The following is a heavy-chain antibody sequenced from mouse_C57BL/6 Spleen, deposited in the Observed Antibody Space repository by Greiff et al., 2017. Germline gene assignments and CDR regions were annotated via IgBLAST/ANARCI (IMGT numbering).Heavy chain of an antibody. CDR2: IDPENGDT. CDR3: TTLTGNY. J-gene: IGHJ2*01. V-gene: IGHV14-4*01. CDR1: GFNIKDDY. Sequence: VQLQQSGAELVRPGASVKLSCTASGFNIKDDYMHWVKQRPEQGLEGIGWIDPENGDTEYASKFQGKATITADTSSNTAYLQLSSLTSEDTAVYYCTTLTGNYWGQGTTLTVSS. D-gene: IGHD4-1*01.